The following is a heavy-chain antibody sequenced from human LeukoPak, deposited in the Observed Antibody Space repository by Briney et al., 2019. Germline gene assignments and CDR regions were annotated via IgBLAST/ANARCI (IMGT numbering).Heavy chain of an antibody. V-gene: IGHV3-23*01. CDR1: GFTFSSYA. CDR3: AKDLVVGATLTYYFDY. J-gene: IGHJ4*02. Sequence: GGSLRLSCEASGFTFSSYAMSWVRQAPGKGLEWVSAISGSGGTTYYADSVKGRFTISRDNSKNTLYLQMNSLRAEDTAVYYCAKDLVVGATLTYYFDYWGQGTLVTVSS. D-gene: IGHD1-26*01. CDR2: ISGSGGTT.